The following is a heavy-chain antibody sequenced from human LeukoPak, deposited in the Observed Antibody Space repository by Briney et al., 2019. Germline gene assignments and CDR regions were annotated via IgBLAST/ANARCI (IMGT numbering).Heavy chain of an antibody. CDR1: GGSISSYY. CDR3: ARDWASRDYGDYVGWFDP. D-gene: IGHD4-17*01. J-gene: IGHJ5*02. CDR2: IYTSGST. Sequence: PSETLSLTCTVSGGSISSYYWSWIRQPAGKGLEWIGRIYTSGSTNYNPSPKSRVTMSVDTSKNQFSLKLSSVTAADTAVYYRARDWASRDYGDYVGWFDPWGQGTLVTVSS. V-gene: IGHV4-4*07.